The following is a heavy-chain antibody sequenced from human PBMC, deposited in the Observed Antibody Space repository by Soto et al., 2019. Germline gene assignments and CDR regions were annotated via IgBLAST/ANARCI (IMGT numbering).Heavy chain of an antibody. CDR3: ARSPPIFRGSTTSKSYYMDV. CDR2: IYYSGST. D-gene: IGHD1-26*01. Sequence: QVQLQESGPGLVKPSETLSLTCTVSGGSISSYYWSWIRQPPGKGLEWIGYIYYSGSTNYNPSLKSRVTISVDTSKNQFSLKLSSVTAADTAVYYCARSPPIFRGSTTSKSYYMDVWGKGTTVTVSS. J-gene: IGHJ6*03. V-gene: IGHV4-59*08. CDR1: GGSISSYY.